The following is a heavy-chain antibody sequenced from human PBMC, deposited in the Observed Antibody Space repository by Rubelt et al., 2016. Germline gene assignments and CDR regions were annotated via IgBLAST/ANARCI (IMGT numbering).Heavy chain of an antibody. CDR2: INNNGGGA. J-gene: IGHJ3*02. Sequence: VQLVESGGGLVQPGGSLRLSCAASGFTFSTYAMSWVRQAPGKGLEWVSGINNNGGGAYYADSVKGRFTISRDNAQNSLFLQMNNLRAEDTAMYYCARDALNAFDIWGRGTLVTVSS. D-gene: IGHD2-2*01. CDR1: GFTFSTYA. V-gene: IGHV3-23*04. CDR3: ARDALNAFDI.